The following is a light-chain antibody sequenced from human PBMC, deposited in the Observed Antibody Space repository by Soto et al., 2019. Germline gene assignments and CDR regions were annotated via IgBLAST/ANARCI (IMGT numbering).Light chain of an antibody. V-gene: IGKV3-15*01. CDR1: RSVSSN. CDR2: GAS. J-gene: IGKJ1*01. Sequence: EIVMTQSPATLSVSPVERATLSCRASRSVSSNLAWYQQKPGQAPRLLIYGASTRATGIPARFSGSGSGTEFTLTISSLQSEDFAVYYCQQYDSSPRTFGQGTKVDIK. CDR3: QQYDSSPRT.